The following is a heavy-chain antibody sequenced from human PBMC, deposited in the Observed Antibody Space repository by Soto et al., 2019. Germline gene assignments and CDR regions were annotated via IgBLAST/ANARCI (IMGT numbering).Heavy chain of an antibody. Sequence: ASVKVSCKASGYTFTVYYMHWVRQAPGQGLEWMGWINPKSGGTMYPQKFQGRVTMTWDTSISTAYMALTRLRSDDTAVYYCARDLGNGGGSAGFYCWGRRTRITVSS. D-gene: IGHD2-15*01. J-gene: IGHJ4*02. CDR2: INPKSGGT. V-gene: IGHV1-2*02. CDR1: GYTFTVYY. CDR3: ARDLGNGGGSAGFYC.